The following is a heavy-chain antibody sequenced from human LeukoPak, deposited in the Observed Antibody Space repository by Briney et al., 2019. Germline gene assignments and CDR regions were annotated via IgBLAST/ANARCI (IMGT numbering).Heavy chain of an antibody. CDR1: GGSISSSSYY. V-gene: IGHV4-39*07. CDR2: IYHSGST. CDR3: ASRGPGIAAAGTAFDI. Sequence: SETLSLTCTVSGGSISSSSYYWGWIRQPPGKGLEWIGSIYHSGSTHYNPSLKSRVTISVDTSKNQFSLKLSSVTAADTAVYYCASRGPGIAAAGTAFDIWGQGTMVTVSS. D-gene: IGHD6-13*01. J-gene: IGHJ3*02.